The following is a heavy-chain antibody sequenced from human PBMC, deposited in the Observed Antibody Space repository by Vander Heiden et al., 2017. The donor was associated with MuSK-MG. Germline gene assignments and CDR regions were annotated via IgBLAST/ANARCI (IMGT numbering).Heavy chain of an antibody. V-gene: IGHV2-5*02. CDR1: GFSLSTSGVG. Sequence: QITLKESGPTLVKPTQTLTLTCTFSGFSLSTSGVGVGWIRQRPGKALEWLALIYWENDKRYSPSLKSRLTITKDTSKNQVVLTMTNMDPVDTATYYCAHAIPDPLAELSLFSGDAFDIWGQGTMVTVSS. CDR3: AHAIPDPLAELSLFSGDAFDI. D-gene: IGHD3-16*02. CDR2: IYWENDK. J-gene: IGHJ3*02.